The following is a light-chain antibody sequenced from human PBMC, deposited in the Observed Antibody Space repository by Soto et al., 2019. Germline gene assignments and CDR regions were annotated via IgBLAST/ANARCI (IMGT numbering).Light chain of an antibody. CDR2: GAS. V-gene: IGKV3D-20*02. Sequence: EVVLTQSPATLSLSPGERATLSCRASQSVSSSYLAWYQQKPGQAPRLLIYGASSRATGIPARFSGSGSGTDFTLTISSLEPEDSAVYSCQQRSKWPITFGQGTRLEI. J-gene: IGKJ5*01. CDR3: QQRSKWPIT. CDR1: QSVSSSY.